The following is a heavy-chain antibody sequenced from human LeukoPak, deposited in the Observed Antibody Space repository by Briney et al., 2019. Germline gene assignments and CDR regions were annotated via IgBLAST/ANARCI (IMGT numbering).Heavy chain of an antibody. D-gene: IGHD6-13*01. V-gene: IGHV3-30*04. CDR1: GFTFSSYA. J-gene: IGHJ4*02. CDR2: ISYDGSNK. Sequence: GRSLRLSCAASGFTFSSYAMHWVRQAPGKGLERVAVISYDGSNKYYADSVKGRFTISRDNSKNTLYLQMNSLRAEDTAVYYCAREGGGSSWSSYYFDYWGQGTLVTVSS. CDR3: AREGGGSSWSSYYFDY.